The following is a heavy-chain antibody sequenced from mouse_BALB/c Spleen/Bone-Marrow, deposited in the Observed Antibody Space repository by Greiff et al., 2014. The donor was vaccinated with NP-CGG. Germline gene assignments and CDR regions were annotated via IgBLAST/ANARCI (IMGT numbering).Heavy chain of an antibody. CDR2: ILPGSGST. Sequence: ESGAELMKPGASVKISCKATGYTFSSYWIEWVKQRPGHGLEWIGEILPGSGSTNYNEKFKGKATFTADTSSNTAYMQLGSLTSEDSAVYYCARRLLYYFDYWGQGTTLTVSS. V-gene: IGHV1-9*01. CDR1: GYTFSSYW. D-gene: IGHD1-2*01. CDR3: ARRLLYYFDY. J-gene: IGHJ2*01.